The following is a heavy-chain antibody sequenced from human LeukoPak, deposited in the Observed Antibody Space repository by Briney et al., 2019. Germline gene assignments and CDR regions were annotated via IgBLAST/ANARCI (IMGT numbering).Heavy chain of an antibody. J-gene: IGHJ4*02. D-gene: IGHD3-22*01. CDR1: GFTFSNFW. Sequence: GGSLRLSCAAAGFTFSNFWMSWVRQAPGKGLEWVANIKQDGSEKYYVDSVKGRFTISRDNAKNSLYLQLNSLRAEDTAVYYCATTTTRYDSSGYNLFDYWGQGTLVTVSS. V-gene: IGHV3-7*01. CDR2: IKQDGSEK. CDR3: ATTTTRYDSSGYNLFDY.